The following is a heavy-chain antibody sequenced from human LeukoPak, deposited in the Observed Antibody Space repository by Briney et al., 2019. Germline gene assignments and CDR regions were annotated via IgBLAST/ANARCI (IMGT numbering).Heavy chain of an antibody. V-gene: IGHV3-66*01. Sequence: GGSLRLSCAASGFIVSTNYMSWVRQAPGKGLEWVSVIYSGGSTYYADSVKGRFTISRDNSKNTLYLQMNSLGAEDTAVYYCARGGPAAGRFDYWGQGTLVTVSS. CDR1: GFIVSTNY. J-gene: IGHJ4*02. CDR3: ARGGPAAGRFDY. D-gene: IGHD6-13*01. CDR2: IYSGGST.